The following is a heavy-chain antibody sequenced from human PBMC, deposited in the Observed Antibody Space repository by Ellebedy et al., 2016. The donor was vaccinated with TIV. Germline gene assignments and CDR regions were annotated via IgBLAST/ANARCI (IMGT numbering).Heavy chain of an antibody. D-gene: IGHD4-23*01. CDR1: GGSISSYF. V-gene: IGHV4-59*01. Sequence: SETLSLXXTVSGGSISSYFWSWIRQPPEKGLEWIGHFYYTGSTNYNPSLKSRVTISRDTSKNQFSLELSSVTAADTAVYYCTSWGDYGGNRHLDYWGQGTPVTVAS. CDR2: FYYTGST. CDR3: TSWGDYGGNRHLDY. J-gene: IGHJ4*02.